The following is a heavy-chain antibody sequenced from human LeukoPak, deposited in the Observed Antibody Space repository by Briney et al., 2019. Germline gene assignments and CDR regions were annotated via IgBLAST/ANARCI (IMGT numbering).Heavy chain of an antibody. CDR3: ARHYYDSSGYLNWFDP. CDR2: IYYSGST. V-gene: IGHV4-39*01. Sequence: PETLSLTCSVSGGSMSSSTYYWDWIRQPPGKGLEWIGSIYYSGSTYYNASLRSRVTISVDMSKNQFSLKLSSVTAADTAVYYCARHYYDSSGYLNWFDPWGQGTLVTVSS. CDR1: GGSMSSSTYY. D-gene: IGHD3-22*01. J-gene: IGHJ5*02.